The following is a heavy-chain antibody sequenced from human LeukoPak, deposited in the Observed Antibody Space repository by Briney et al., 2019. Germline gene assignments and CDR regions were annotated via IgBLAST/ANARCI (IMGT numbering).Heavy chain of an antibody. CDR3: ARGWLEQLFDS. CDR1: GGSISSSSYY. D-gene: IGHD5-24*01. Sequence: SETLSLTCTVSGGSISSSSYYWGWIRQPPGKGLEWIGSIYYSGSTYYNPSLKSRVTISVDTSKNQFSLKLSSVTAADTAVYYCARGWLEQLFDSWGQGTLVTVSS. J-gene: IGHJ4*02. CDR2: IYYSGST. V-gene: IGHV4-39*01.